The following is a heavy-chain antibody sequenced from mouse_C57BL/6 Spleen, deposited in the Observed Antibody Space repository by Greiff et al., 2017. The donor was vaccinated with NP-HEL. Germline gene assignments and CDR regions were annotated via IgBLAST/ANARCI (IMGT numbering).Heavy chain of an antibody. Sequence: QVHVKQSGAELARPGASVKLSCKASGYTFTSYGISWVKQRTGQGLEWIGEIYPRSGNTYYNEKFKGKATLTADKSSSTAYMELRSLTSEDSAVYFCARGGYDYDGYYFDYWGQGTTLTVSS. CDR1: GYTFTSYG. J-gene: IGHJ2*01. D-gene: IGHD2-4*01. CDR2: IYPRSGNT. CDR3: ARGGYDYDGYYFDY. V-gene: IGHV1-81*01.